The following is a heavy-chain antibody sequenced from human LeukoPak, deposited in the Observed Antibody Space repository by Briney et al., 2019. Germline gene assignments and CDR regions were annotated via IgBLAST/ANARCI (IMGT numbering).Heavy chain of an antibody. V-gene: IGHV3-48*04. D-gene: IGHD7-27*01. CDR2: ISSSSSTI. Sequence: GGSLGLSCAASGFTFSSSSMNWVRQAPGKGLEWVSYISSSSSTISYADSVKGRFTISRDNAKNSLYLQMNSLRAEDTAVYYCARDSSNWGLLDYWGQGTLVTVSS. CDR3: ARDSSNWGLLDY. J-gene: IGHJ4*02. CDR1: GFTFSSSS.